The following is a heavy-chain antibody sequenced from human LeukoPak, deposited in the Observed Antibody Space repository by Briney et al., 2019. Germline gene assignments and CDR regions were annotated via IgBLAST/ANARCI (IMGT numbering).Heavy chain of an antibody. J-gene: IGHJ4*02. CDR1: GFTFSNYL. CDR2: ISSDGSST. D-gene: IGHD3/OR15-3a*01. V-gene: IGHV3-74*01. Sequence: GGSLRLSCAVSGFTFSNYLMHWVRQAPGKGLVWCSCISSDGSSTNYADSGKGRFSISRDNAKNTLYLHMNSLRAEDTALYYCARPMISVMSLGADFWGQGSLVTVSS. CDR3: ARPMISVMSLGADF.